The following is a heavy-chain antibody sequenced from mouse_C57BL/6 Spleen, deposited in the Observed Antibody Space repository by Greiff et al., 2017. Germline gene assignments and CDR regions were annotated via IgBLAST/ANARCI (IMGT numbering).Heavy chain of an antibody. Sequence: QVHVKQPGAELVRPGTSVKLSCKASGYTFTSYWMHWVKQRPGQGLEWIGVIDPSDSYTNYNQKFKGKATLTVDTSSSTAYMQLSSRTSEDSAVYYCARWRRGYDGGDYAMGYWGQGTSVTVSS. CDR1: GYTFTSYW. D-gene: IGHD2-2*01. CDR3: ARWRRGYDGGDYAMGY. V-gene: IGHV1-59*01. J-gene: IGHJ4*01. CDR2: IDPSDSYT.